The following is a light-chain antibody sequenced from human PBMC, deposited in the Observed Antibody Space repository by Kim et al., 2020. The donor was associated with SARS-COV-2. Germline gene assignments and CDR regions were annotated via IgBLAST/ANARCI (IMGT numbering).Light chain of an antibody. CDR2: EVT. Sequence: QSALTQPPSVSGSPGQSVTISCTGTSNDVGSYNRVSWYQQPPGTAPKLLIYEVTNRPSGVSNRFSGSKSGNTASLTISGLQAEDEADYYCCSYTGSSTYVFGTGTKVTVL. CDR1: SNDVGSYNR. J-gene: IGLJ1*01. CDR3: CSYTGSSTYV. V-gene: IGLV2-18*02.